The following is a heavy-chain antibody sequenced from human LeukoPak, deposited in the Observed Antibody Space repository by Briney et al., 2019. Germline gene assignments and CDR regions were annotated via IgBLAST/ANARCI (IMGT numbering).Heavy chain of an antibody. V-gene: IGHV1-8*03. CDR3: ARDLIVGATDYYYGMDV. J-gene: IGHJ6*02. CDR1: GYTFTGYD. D-gene: IGHD1-26*01. CDR2: MNPNSGNT. Sequence: ASVKVSCKASGYTFTGYDINWVRQATGQGLEWMGWMNPNSGNTGYAQKFQGRVTITRNTSISTAYMELSSLRSEDTAVYYCARDLIVGATDYYYGMDVWGQGTTVTVSS.